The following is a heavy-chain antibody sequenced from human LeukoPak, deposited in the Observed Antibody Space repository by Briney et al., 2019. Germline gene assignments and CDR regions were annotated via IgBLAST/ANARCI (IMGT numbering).Heavy chain of an antibody. V-gene: IGHV3-21*01. CDR3: ARGVRFLEWLLFDY. CDR2: ISSSSYI. CDR1: GFTFSSYS. Sequence: GGSLRLSCAASGFTFSSYSMNWVRQAPGKGLEWVSSISSSSYIYYADSVKGRFTISRDNAKNSLYLQMNSLRAEDTAVYYCARGVRFLEWLLFDYWGQGTLVTVSS. D-gene: IGHD3-3*01. J-gene: IGHJ4*02.